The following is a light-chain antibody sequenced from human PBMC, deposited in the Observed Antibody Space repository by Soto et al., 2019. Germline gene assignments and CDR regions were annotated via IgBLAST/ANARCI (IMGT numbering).Light chain of an antibody. J-gene: IGKJ2*01. CDR3: QQYNSS. V-gene: IGKV1-5*03. CDR2: KAS. CDR1: QSISNW. Sequence: DIQMTQSPSTLSASVGDRVTITCRASQSISNWLVWYQQKPGKAPKLLIYKASNLESGVPSRFSGSGSGTEFTLTISSLQPDDFATYYCQQYNSSFGQGTKVEIK.